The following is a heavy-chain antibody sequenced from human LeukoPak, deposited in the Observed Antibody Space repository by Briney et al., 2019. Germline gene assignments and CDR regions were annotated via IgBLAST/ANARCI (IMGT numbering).Heavy chain of an antibody. V-gene: IGHV3-21*01. D-gene: IGHD6-19*01. CDR2: ITSPVGRR. CDR1: GFTFSTYS. CDR3: ATDGRSSGWYGFDY. Sequence: SGGSLRLSRAASGFTFSTYSMNWVRQAPAKGLEWVSSITSPVGRRYYPVSLKGRITISRDNARSTLYLQMNSLRAEHTAVYYCATDGRSSGWYGFDYWGQGILVTVSS. J-gene: IGHJ4*02.